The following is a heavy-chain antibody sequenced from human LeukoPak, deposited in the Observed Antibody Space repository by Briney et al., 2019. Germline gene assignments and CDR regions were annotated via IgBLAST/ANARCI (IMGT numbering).Heavy chain of an antibody. D-gene: IGHD3-10*01. CDR1: GFIFSDYS. V-gene: IGHV3-11*03. CDR2: ISTHSTYT. Sequence: GGSLRLSCAASGFIFSDYSMSWIRQAPGKGLEWVSYISTHSTYTHYADSVRGRFTISRDNAKNSLYLQMNSLRAEDTAVYYCATYYYASGSSDWGQGTLVTVSS. J-gene: IGHJ4*02. CDR3: ATYYYASGSSD.